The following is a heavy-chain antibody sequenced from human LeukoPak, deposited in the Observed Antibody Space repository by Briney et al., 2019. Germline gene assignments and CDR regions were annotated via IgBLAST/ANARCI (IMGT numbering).Heavy chain of an antibody. CDR2: IIPIFGTA. V-gene: IGHV1-69*05. Sequence: ASVKVSCKASGGTFSSYAISWVRQAPGQGLDWMGGIIPIFGTANYAQKFQGRVTITTDESTSTAYMELSSLRSEDTAVYYCARGVGATVWFDPWGQGTLVTVSS. J-gene: IGHJ5*02. D-gene: IGHD1-26*01. CDR3: ARGVGATVWFDP. CDR1: GGTFSSYA.